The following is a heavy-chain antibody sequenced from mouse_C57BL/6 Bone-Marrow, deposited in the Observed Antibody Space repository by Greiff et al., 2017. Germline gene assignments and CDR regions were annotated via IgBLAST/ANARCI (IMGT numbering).Heavy chain of an antibody. V-gene: IGHV1-76*01. Sequence: VQLQQSGAELVRPGASVKLSCKASGYTFTDYYINWVKQRPGQGLEWIARIYPGSGNTYYNEKFKGKATLTAEKSSSTAYMQLGSRTSEGSAVYFCARGSSGLAWFAYWGQGTLVTVSA. CDR1: GYTFTDYY. D-gene: IGHD3-2*02. CDR2: IYPGSGNT. CDR3: ARGSSGLAWFAY. J-gene: IGHJ3*01.